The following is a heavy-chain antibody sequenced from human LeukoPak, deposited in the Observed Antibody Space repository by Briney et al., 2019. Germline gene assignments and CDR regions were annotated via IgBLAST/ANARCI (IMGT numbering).Heavy chain of an antibody. CDR3: ATGVRGYNSALDY. Sequence: GVSLRLSCAASGFTFSNYYMNWVRQAPGKGLEWVTSISSGSSYIYYTDSLKGRFTIATYNPKTSLYLHMNSLRAEDTAVYYCATGVRGYNSALDYWGQGTLVTVSS. CDR2: ISSGSSYI. J-gene: IGHJ4*02. V-gene: IGHV3-21*01. D-gene: IGHD6-19*01. CDR1: GFTFSNYY.